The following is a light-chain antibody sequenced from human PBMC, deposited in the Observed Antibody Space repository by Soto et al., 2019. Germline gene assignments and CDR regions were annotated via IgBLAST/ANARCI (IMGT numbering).Light chain of an antibody. CDR3: QSYDSILSGYV. Sequence: VLTQPPSIFGAPGQRVTLPSPGRNFNIGAGYAVHWYRLLPGPAPKLLIYGNNNRPSGAPVRFSGSKSGTSASLALTGRQVVDVADYYCQSYDSILSGYVFGTGTKVTVL. CDR1: NFNIGAGYA. V-gene: IGLV1-40*01. CDR2: GNN. J-gene: IGLJ1*01.